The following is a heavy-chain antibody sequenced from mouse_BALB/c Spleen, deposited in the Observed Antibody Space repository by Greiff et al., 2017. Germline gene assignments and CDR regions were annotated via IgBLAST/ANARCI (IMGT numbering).Heavy chain of an antibody. Sequence: QVQLKESGAELVRPGSSVKISCKASGYAFSSYWMNWVKQRPGQGLEWIGQIYPGDGDTNYNGKFKGKATLTADKSSSTAYMQLSSLTSEDSAVYFCARPFRYTMITRWFAYWGAKSLVTVSA. J-gene: IGHJ3*01. CDR3: ARPFRYTMITRWFAY. CDR2: IYPGDGDT. V-gene: IGHV1-80*01. D-gene: IGHD2-4*01. CDR1: GYAFSSYW.